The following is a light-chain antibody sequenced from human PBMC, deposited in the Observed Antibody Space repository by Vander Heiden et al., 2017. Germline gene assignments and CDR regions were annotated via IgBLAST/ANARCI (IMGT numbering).Light chain of an antibody. CDR1: HIGSKN. CDR2: RDS. J-gene: IGLJ1*01. CDR3: QVGNSLLRV. Sequence: SYELTQPLSVSVALGQTARITCGGNHIGSKNVPWYQQKQGQALVVVIYRDSNRAAGFPDRFSVSTSGTTATLTISRAQAGDDDYYDSQVGNSLLRVFGTGTKVTVL. V-gene: IGLV3-9*01.